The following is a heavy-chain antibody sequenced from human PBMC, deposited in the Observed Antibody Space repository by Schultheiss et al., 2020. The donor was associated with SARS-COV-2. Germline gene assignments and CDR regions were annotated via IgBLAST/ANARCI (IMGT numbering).Heavy chain of an antibody. CDR2: VNSDGSTT. D-gene: IGHD5-18*01. J-gene: IGHJ6*02. CDR3: ARGTDTAMAGGYYYYGMDV. V-gene: IGHV3-74*01. Sequence: GGSLRLSCAASGFTFSTYGMHWVRQAPGKGLVWVSRVNSDGSTTTYADSVKGRFTMSRDNAKNSLYLQMNSLRAEDTAVYYCARGTDTAMAGGYYYYGMDVWGQGTTVTVSS. CDR1: GFTFSTYG.